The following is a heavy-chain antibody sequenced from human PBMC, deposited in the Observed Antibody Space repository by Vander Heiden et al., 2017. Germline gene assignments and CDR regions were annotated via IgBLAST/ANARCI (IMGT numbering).Heavy chain of an antibody. CDR3: ARGYVGATRDDAFDI. CDR2: INHSGST. Sequence: QVQLQQWGAGLLKPSETLSLTCAVYGGSFSGYYWSWIRQPPRQGLEWIGKINHSGSTNYNPSLKSRVTISVDTSKNQFSLKLSSVTAADTAVYYCARGYVGATRDDAFDIWGQGTMVTVSS. D-gene: IGHD1-26*01. V-gene: IGHV4-34*01. CDR1: GGSFSGYY. J-gene: IGHJ3*02.